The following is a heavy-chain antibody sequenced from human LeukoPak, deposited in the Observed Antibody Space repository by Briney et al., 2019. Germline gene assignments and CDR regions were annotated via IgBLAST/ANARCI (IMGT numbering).Heavy chain of an antibody. V-gene: IGHV1-18*01. CDR3: TREAEDLPGAITFLY. CDR2: ISPYTGNT. D-gene: IGHD2-2*01. Sequence: ASVKVSCKASGYSFTGYGVSWVRQAPGQGLEWMGWISPYTGNTDYVHDLRGRVTVTADTSTNTVYMESRSLRSDDTAVYYCTREAEDLPGAITFLYWGQGTLVTVSS. J-gene: IGHJ4*02. CDR1: GYSFTGYG.